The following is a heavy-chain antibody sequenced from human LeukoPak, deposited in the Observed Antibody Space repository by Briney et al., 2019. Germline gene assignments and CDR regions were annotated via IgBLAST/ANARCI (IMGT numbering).Heavy chain of an antibody. CDR1: GDSVSSNSAA. D-gene: IGHD1-26*01. V-gene: IGHV6-1*01. J-gene: IGHJ4*02. CDR2: TYYRSKWSY. CDR3: ARIVSGAPDC. Sequence: SQTLSLTRAIYGDSVSSNSAAWNWIRQSPSRGLEWLGRTYYRSKWSYNYAISVKSRISIKPDTSKNQFSLQLNSVTPEDTAVYYCARIVSGAPDCWGQGTLVTVSS.